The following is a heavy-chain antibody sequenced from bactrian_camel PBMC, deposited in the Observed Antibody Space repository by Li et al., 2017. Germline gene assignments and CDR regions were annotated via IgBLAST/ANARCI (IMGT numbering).Heavy chain of an antibody. CDR3: AAGSGKERHCLRGRTALDSTTAFGY. Sequence: HVQLVESGGGSVQVGGSLRLSCVASGDTIGRYCMGWFRQIPDKEREAVAGIDSDGSTSYAESVKGRFTISLDNAKNTLYLQMNSLKPEDTAMYYCAAGSGKERHCLRGRTALDSTTAFGYWGQGTQVTVS. CDR2: IDSDGST. V-gene: IGHV3S55*01. D-gene: IGHD3*01. CDR1: GDTIGRYC. J-gene: IGHJ6*01.